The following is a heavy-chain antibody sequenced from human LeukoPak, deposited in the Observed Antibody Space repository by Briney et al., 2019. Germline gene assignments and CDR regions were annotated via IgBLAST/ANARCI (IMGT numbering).Heavy chain of an antibody. CDR1: GFTFSSYA. Sequence: GGSLRLSCAASGFTFSSYAMTWVRQAPGKGLEWVSSISNSGGSAYYTDSVKGRFTISRDTSKDTLYLQMNSLRAEDTVVYYCAKAGPSSGTYYGMDVWGQGTTVTVPS. V-gene: IGHV3-23*01. CDR3: AKAGPSSGTYYGMDV. J-gene: IGHJ6*02. CDR2: ISNSGGSA. D-gene: IGHD1-1*01.